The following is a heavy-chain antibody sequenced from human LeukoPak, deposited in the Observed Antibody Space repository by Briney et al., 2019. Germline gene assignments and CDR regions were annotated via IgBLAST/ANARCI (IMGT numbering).Heavy chain of an antibody. Sequence: SETLSLTCAVYGGSFSGYYWSWIRQPPGKGLEWIGEINHSGSTNYNPSLKSRVTISVDTSKNQFSLKLSSVTAADTAVYYCARGRRYSSGWYDIWGQGTMVTVSS. CDR2: INHSGST. D-gene: IGHD6-19*01. J-gene: IGHJ3*02. CDR3: ARGRRYSSGWYDI. CDR1: GGSFSGYY. V-gene: IGHV4-34*01.